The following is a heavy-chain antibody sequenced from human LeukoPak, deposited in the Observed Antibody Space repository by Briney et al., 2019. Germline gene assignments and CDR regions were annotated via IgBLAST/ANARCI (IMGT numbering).Heavy chain of an antibody. J-gene: IGHJ4*02. CDR3: ARGPDSSGYIRRYYFDY. V-gene: IGHV1-69*05. D-gene: IGHD3-22*01. CDR2: IIPIFGTA. Sequence: SVKVSCKASGGTFSSYAISWVRQAPGQGLEWMGGIIPIFGTANYAQKFQGRVTITTDESTSTAHMELSSLRSEDTAVYYCARGPDSSGYIRRYYFDYWGQGTLVTVSS. CDR1: GGTFSSYA.